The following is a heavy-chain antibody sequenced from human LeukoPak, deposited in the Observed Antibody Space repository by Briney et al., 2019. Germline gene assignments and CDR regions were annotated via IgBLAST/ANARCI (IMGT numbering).Heavy chain of an antibody. D-gene: IGHD2-2*01. CDR1: GFTFGSYT. J-gene: IGHJ4*02. Sequence: GGSLRLSCAASGFTFGSYTMSWVRQAPGKGLEWVSTISGSGGTTYYADSVKGRLTISRDNSKNTPYLQMNSLRAEDTAVYYCAKDISSTTNCYLGCQAAFDYWGQGTPVTVSS. V-gene: IGHV3-23*01. CDR3: AKDISSTTNCYLGCQAAFDY. CDR2: ISGSGGTT.